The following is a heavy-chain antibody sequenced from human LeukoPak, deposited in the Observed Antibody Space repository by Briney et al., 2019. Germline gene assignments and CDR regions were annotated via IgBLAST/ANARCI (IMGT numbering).Heavy chain of an antibody. J-gene: IGHJ4*02. D-gene: IGHD3-9*01. V-gene: IGHV1-2*02. CDR1: GYSFTGYY. Sequence: ASVKVSCKTSGYSFTGYYLHWVRQATGQGLEWMGWINPNSGGTNFAQKFQDRVSMTRDTSISTAYMQVSRLRSDDTAVYYCARSPHILTGENFDYWGQGTLLTVSS. CDR3: ARSPHILTGENFDY. CDR2: INPNSGGT.